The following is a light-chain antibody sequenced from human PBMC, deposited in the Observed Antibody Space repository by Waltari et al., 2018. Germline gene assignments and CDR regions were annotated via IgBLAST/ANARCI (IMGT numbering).Light chain of an antibody. CDR1: SSDLGTYNY. CDR3: CSYTTTGPVV. CDR2: DVN. J-gene: IGLJ2*01. V-gene: IGLV2-14*03. Sequence: QSVLTQPASVSGSPGQSITISCTGTSSDLGTYNYVSWYQQHPGRAPKLIIFDVNVRPSWFSNRVSGSKSGNTAFLTISGLQTEDEGHFYCCSYTTTGPVVFGGGTKLTVL.